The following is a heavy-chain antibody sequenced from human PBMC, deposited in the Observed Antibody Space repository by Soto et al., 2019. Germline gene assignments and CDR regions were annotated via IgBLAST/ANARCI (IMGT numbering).Heavy chain of an antibody. V-gene: IGHV1-69*12. J-gene: IGHJ5*02. Sequence: QVQLVQSGAEVKKPGSSVKVSCKASGGTFSSYAISWVRQAPGQGLEWMGGIIPIFGTANYAQKFQVRVTITADESTSTAYMELSSLRSEDTAVYYCAREGVDGYRGAWWFDPWGQGTLVTVSS. CDR2: IIPIFGTA. CDR3: AREGVDGYRGAWWFDP. D-gene: IGHD5-12*01. CDR1: GGTFSSYA.